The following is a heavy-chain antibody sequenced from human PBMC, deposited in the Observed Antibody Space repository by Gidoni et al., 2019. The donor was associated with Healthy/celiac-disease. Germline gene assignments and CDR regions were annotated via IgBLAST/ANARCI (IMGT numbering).Heavy chain of an antibody. Sequence: QVQLPASGPGLVKPSTPLSPTLTVPRPSIRSGSYYGSGIGQPAGKGLEWIGRIDTSGSTNYNPSLKSRVTISVDTSKNQFSLKLSSVTAADTAVYYCARDYDSSGWYFDLWGRGTLVTVSS. J-gene: IGHJ2*01. D-gene: IGHD3-22*01. CDR3: ARDYDSSGWYFDL. CDR2: IDTSGST. V-gene: IGHV4-61*02. CDR1: RPSIRSGSYY.